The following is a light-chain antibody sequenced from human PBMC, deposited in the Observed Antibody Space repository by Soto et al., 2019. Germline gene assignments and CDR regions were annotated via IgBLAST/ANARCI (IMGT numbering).Light chain of an antibody. J-gene: IGKJ3*01. CDR1: QGIATF. Sequence: IQLTQAPSSLSASVGDRDTISCQASQGIATFLAWYQQKPGKAPKLLIYGASTLQSGVPSRFSGSGSGTDFTLTISSLQPEDFATYYCQQLNSFPIPFGPGTKVDIK. CDR3: QQLNSFPIP. CDR2: GAS. V-gene: IGKV1-9*01.